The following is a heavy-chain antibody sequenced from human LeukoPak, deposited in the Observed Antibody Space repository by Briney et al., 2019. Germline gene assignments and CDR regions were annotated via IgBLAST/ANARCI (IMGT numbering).Heavy chain of an antibody. V-gene: IGHV3-66*01. D-gene: IGHD3-10*01. J-gene: IGHJ4*02. Sequence: GGSLRLSCAASGFTFSSFALSWVRQAPGRGLEWVSVIYSGGSTYYADSVKGRFTISRDNSKNTLFLQMNSLRAGDTAVYYCARGTVTMVDYWGQGTLVTVSS. CDR3: ARGTVTMVDY. CDR2: IYSGGST. CDR1: GFTFSSFA.